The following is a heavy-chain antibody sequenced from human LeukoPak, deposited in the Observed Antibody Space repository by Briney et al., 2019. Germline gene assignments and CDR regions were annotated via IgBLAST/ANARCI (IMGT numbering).Heavy chain of an antibody. J-gene: IGHJ4*02. D-gene: IGHD6-13*01. CDR3: AKDSNSWSQGYFDY. Sequence: GGSLRLSCAASVFIFSTYGMYWVRQAPGKWLEWVSAISGSGGTTFNADSMKGRFTISRGNSKNTLYLQVNNLRAEDTAVYYCAKDSNSWSQGYFDYWGQGTLVTVSS. CDR2: ISGSGGTT. V-gene: IGHV3-23*01. CDR1: VFIFSTYG.